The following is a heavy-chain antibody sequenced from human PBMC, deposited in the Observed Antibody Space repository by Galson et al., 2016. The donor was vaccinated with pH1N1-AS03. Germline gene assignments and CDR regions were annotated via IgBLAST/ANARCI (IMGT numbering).Heavy chain of an antibody. CDR3: ARDRGSGYDLFDYYYGMDV. CDR2: INAGNGNT. D-gene: IGHD5-12*01. V-gene: IGHV1-3*01. J-gene: IGHJ6*02. Sequence: SCKASGYTFTGYAMHWVRQAPGQRLEWMGWINAGNGNTKYSQKFQGRVTITRDTSASTAYMELSSLRSEDTAVYYCARDRGSGYDLFDYYYGMDVWGQGTTVTVSS. CDR1: GYTFTGYA.